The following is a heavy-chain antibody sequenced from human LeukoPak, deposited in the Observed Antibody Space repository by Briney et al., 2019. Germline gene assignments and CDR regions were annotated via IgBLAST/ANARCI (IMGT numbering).Heavy chain of an antibody. D-gene: IGHD1-14*01. CDR2: IRYDGSNK. V-gene: IGHV3-30*02. Sequence: GGSLRLSCAASGFTFSSYGMHWVRQAPGKGLEWVAFIRYDGSNKYYADSVKGRFTISRDNSKNTLYLQMNSLRDEDTAVYYCAKVGPEYYYYMDVWGKGTTVTVSS. J-gene: IGHJ6*03. CDR3: AKVGPEYYYYMDV. CDR1: GFTFSSYG.